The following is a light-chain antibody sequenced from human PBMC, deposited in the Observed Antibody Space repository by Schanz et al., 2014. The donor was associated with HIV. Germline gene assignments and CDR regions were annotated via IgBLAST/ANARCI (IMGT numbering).Light chain of an antibody. CDR3: QQYGSSPPIT. Sequence: EIVMTQSPATLYVSPGERATLSCRASQSVSSNSLAWYQQKPGLAPRLLIYGASSRATGIPDRFSGSGFGTDFTLTINRVEPADFAVYYCQQYGSSPPITFGQGTRLEI. CDR2: GAS. V-gene: IGKV3-20*01. J-gene: IGKJ5*01. CDR1: QSVSSNS.